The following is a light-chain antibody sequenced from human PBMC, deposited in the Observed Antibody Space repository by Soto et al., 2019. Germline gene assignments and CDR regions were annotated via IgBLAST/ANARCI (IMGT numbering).Light chain of an antibody. CDR2: GVS. CDR1: QSASGSY. J-gene: IGKJ4*01. CDR3: QQYKNWLALT. V-gene: IGKV3-20*01. Sequence: EYVLTQSPGTLSFSPRERATLSCRASQSASGSYLAWYQQKPGQAPRLLIYGVSSRATGIPDRFSGSGSGTDFTLTISSLQSEDSAVYYCQQYKNWLALTFGGGTKVDIK.